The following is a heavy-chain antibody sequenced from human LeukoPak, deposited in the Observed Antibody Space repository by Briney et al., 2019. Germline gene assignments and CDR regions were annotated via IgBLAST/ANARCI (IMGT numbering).Heavy chain of an antibody. J-gene: IGHJ5*02. CDR2: ICSSGGII. D-gene: IGHD1-14*01. CDR3: ARDDPEGSPIDWFDP. V-gene: IGHV3-11*04. Sequence: GGPQRLFCGLCVFTYSVYYMRWLRGAPGEGLAGVSYICSSGGIIYYADSVMGGFTIYRDNAKNSLYLQMNSLRVEDTAVYYCARDDPEGSPIDWFDPWGQGTLVTVSS. CDR1: VFTYSVYY.